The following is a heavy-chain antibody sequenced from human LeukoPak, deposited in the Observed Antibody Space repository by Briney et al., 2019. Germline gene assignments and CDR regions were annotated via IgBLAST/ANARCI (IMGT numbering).Heavy chain of an antibody. Sequence: GGSLRLSCAASGFTFSSYGMHWVRQAPGKGLEWVSYISSSGSTIYYADSVKGRFTISRDNSKNTLYLQMNSLRAEDTAVYYCARGPLPAAPTFFDYWGQGTLVTVSS. CDR2: ISSSGSTI. V-gene: IGHV3-48*01. J-gene: IGHJ4*02. D-gene: IGHD2-2*01. CDR1: GFTFSSYG. CDR3: ARGPLPAAPTFFDY.